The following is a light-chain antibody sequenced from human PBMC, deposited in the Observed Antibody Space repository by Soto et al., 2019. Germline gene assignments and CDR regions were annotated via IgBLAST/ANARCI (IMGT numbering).Light chain of an antibody. J-gene: IGKJ1*01. CDR1: QSVSSSY. CDR3: QQYGTSRT. CDR2: AAS. V-gene: IGKV3-20*01. Sequence: EIVLTQSPGTLSLSPGERATLSCRASQSVSSSYLAWYQQKPGQAPRLLIYAASSRDTGIPDRFSGSGSGTDFTLTISRLEPEDFAVYYCQQYGTSRTFGQGTKVEIK.